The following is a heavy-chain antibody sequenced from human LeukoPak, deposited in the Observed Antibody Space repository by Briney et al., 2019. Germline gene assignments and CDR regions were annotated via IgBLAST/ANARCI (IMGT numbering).Heavy chain of an antibody. CDR3: ARAHSARGDSTSGY. J-gene: IGHJ4*02. V-gene: IGHV1-69*13. Sequence: SVKVSCKASGGTFSSYAISWVRQAPGQWLEWMGGIIPIFGTANYAQKFQGRVTITADESTSTAYMELSSLRSEDTAVYYCARAHSARGDSTSGYWGQGTLVTVSS. CDR1: GGTFSSYA. D-gene: IGHD2-21*01. CDR2: IIPIFGTA.